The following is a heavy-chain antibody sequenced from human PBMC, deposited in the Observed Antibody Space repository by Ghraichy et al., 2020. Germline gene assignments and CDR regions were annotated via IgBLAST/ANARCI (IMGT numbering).Heavy chain of an antibody. CDR3: ARDADIVATISHFDY. J-gene: IGHJ4*02. D-gene: IGHD5-12*01. V-gene: IGHV3-33*01. Sequence: GGSLRLSCTASGFTFSSYGMHWVRQAPGKGLEWVAIIWYDGSNKNYADSVKGRFTISRDNAKNTLYLQMNSLRAEDTAVYYCARDADIVATISHFDYWGQGTLVTVSS. CDR2: IWYDGSNK. CDR1: GFTFSSYG.